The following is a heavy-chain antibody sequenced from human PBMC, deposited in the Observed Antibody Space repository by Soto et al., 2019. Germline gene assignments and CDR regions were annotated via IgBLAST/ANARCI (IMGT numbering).Heavy chain of an antibody. CDR3: AFSLGSAALDY. Sequence: QVQLQESGPGLVKPSGTLYLTCGVSGASISNDKWWSWVRQAPGKGLEWIGEVHQSGRTSYNPSLKSRVTMSVDTSKNQFSLNMDSWTAADTAVYYCAFSLGSAALDYWGRGTLVTVSS. V-gene: IGHV4-4*02. CDR2: VHQSGRT. J-gene: IGHJ4*02. D-gene: IGHD6-13*01. CDR1: GASISNDKW.